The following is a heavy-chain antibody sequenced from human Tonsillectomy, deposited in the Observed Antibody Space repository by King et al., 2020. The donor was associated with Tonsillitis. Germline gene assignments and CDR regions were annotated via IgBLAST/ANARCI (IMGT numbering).Heavy chain of an antibody. V-gene: IGHV4-59*01. D-gene: IGHD4-23*01. CDR1: GGSIGSYY. J-gene: IGHJ3*02. Sequence: VQLQESGPGLVKPSETLSLTCTVSGGSIGSYYWSWVRQPPGKGRECIGYIYYSGNTTYNTSLKIRVTISLDTSKIQFSLRLTSVSAADTAVYYCARARRYRGKPDVFDIWGHGTMVTVSS. CDR2: IYYSGNT. CDR3: ARARRYRGKPDVFDI.